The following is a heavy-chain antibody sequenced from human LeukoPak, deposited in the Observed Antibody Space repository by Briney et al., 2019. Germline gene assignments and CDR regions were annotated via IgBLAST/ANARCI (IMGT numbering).Heavy chain of an antibody. Sequence: GASVKVSCKASGYTFTGYYMHWVRQAPGQGLEWMGWINPNSGGTNYAQKFQGRVTMTRDTSISTAYMELSRLRSDDTAVYYCARHTYYYDSSGYYIDDYWGQGTLVTVSS. CDR3: ARHTYYYDSSGYYIDDY. CDR2: INPNSGGT. V-gene: IGHV1-2*02. J-gene: IGHJ4*02. CDR1: GYTFTGYY. D-gene: IGHD3-22*01.